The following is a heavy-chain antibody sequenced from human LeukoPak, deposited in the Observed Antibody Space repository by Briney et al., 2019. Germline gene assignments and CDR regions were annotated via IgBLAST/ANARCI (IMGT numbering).Heavy chain of an antibody. Sequence: GGSLRLSCAASGFTFSSYEMNWVRQAPGKGLEWVSYISSSGSTIYYADSVKGRFTISRDNAKNSLYLQMNSLRAEDTAVYYCAREASTVDYWGQGTLVTVSS. CDR2: ISSSGSTI. V-gene: IGHV3-48*03. J-gene: IGHJ4*02. D-gene: IGHD2-2*01. CDR3: AREASTVDY. CDR1: GFTFSSYE.